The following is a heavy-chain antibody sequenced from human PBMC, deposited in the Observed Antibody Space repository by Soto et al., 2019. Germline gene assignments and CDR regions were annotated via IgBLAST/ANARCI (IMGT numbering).Heavy chain of an antibody. CDR2: ISYDGSNK. CDR3: ARDQTTVVTTYYYYGMDV. V-gene: IGHV3-30-3*01. J-gene: IGHJ6*02. CDR1: GFTFSSYA. Sequence: LRISFAASGFTFSSYAMHCVRQAPGKGLEWVAVISYDGSNKYYADSVKGRFTISRDNSKNTLYLQMNSLRAEDTAVYYCARDQTTVVTTYYYYGMDVWGQGTTVTVSS. D-gene: IGHD4-17*01.